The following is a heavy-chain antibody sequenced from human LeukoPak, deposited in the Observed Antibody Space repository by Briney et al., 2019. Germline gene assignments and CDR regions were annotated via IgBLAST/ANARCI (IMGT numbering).Heavy chain of an antibody. V-gene: IGHV3-21*01. CDR1: GFTVSSNY. CDR3: ARAPAHYYDSSDHYYVGESYFDY. CDR2: ISSSSRYI. Sequence: PGGSLRLSCAASGFTVSSNYMSWVRQAPGKGLEWVSSISSSSRYIYYADSVKGRFTISRDNAKNSLYLQMNSLRAEDTAVYYCARAPAHYYDSSDHYYVGESYFDYWGQGTLVTVSS. J-gene: IGHJ4*02. D-gene: IGHD3-22*01.